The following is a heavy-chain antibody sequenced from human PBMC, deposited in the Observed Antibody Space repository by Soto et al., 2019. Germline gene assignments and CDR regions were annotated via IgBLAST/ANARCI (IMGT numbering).Heavy chain of an antibody. J-gene: IGHJ6*02. D-gene: IGHD6-13*01. Sequence: GGSLRLSCAASGFTFSSYGMHWVRQAPGKGLEWVAVIWYDGSNKYYADSVKGRFTISRDNSKNTLYLQMNSLRAEDTAVYYCASNLKQLGPNYYYYGMDVWGQGTTVTVSS. V-gene: IGHV3-33*01. CDR1: GFTFSSYG. CDR2: IWYDGSNK. CDR3: ASNLKQLGPNYYYYGMDV.